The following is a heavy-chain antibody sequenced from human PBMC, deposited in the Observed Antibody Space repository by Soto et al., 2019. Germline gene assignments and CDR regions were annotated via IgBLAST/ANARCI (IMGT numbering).Heavy chain of an antibody. CDR1: GFTFSSYA. V-gene: IGHV3-30*04. CDR2: ISYDGSNK. D-gene: IGHD1-7*01. J-gene: IGHJ3*02. Sequence: GGSLRLSCAASGFTFSSYAMHWVRQAPGKGLEWVAVISYDGSNKYYADSVKGRFTISRDNSKNTLYLQMNSLRAEDTAVYYCARGYFIQGTTNDAFDIWGQGTMVTVSS. CDR3: ARGYFIQGTTNDAFDI.